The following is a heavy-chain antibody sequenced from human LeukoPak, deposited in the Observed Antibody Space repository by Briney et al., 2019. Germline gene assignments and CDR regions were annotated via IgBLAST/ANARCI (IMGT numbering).Heavy chain of an antibody. V-gene: IGHV3-30*18. Sequence: GGSRRLSCAASGFTFSSYGMHWVRQAPGKGLGWVAVISYDGSNKYYADSVKGRFTISRDNSKNTLYLQMNSLRAEDTAVYYCAKDRTYGGNSQMGVDYWGQGTLVTVSS. D-gene: IGHD4-23*01. J-gene: IGHJ4*02. CDR1: GFTFSSYG. CDR2: ISYDGSNK. CDR3: AKDRTYGGNSQMGVDY.